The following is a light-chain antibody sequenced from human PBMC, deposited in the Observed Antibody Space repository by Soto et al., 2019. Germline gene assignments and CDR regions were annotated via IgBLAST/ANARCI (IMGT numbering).Light chain of an antibody. V-gene: IGLV2-14*01. Sequence: QSVLTQPASVSGSPGQSIAISCAGTSSDIGTYNHVSWYQQHPGKAPQLIIYEDINRPSGLSSRFSGSESGNTASLTISGLQAEDEADYFCCSYTTSSTLVCGTGTKVTVL. CDR3: CSYTTSSTLV. CDR2: EDI. CDR1: SSDIGTYNH. J-gene: IGLJ1*01.